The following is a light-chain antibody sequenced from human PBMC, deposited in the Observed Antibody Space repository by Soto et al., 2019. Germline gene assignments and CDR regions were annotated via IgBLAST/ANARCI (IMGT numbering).Light chain of an antibody. V-gene: IGKV3-11*01. J-gene: IGKJ4*01. CDR3: QQSSDWPLT. Sequence: EIVLTQSPATPSLSPGERATLSCRASQSVSSYLAWYQQRPGQAPRLLIYDVSNGATGIPARFSGSGSGTDFTLTISSLEPEDFAVYYCQQSSDWPLTFGGGTKVEIK. CDR2: DVS. CDR1: QSVSSY.